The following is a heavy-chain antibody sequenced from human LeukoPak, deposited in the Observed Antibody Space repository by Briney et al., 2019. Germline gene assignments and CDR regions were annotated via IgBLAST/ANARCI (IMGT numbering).Heavy chain of an antibody. CDR3: ARDSDYGDYSDY. V-gene: IGHV1-69*04. D-gene: IGHD4-17*01. CDR2: IIPILGIA. Sequence: SVKVSCKASGGTFSSYAISWVRQAPGQGLEWMGRIIPILGIANYAQKFQGRVTITADKSTSTAYMELSSLRSEDTAVYYCARDSDYGDYSDYWGQGTLVTVSS. J-gene: IGHJ4*02. CDR1: GGTFSSYA.